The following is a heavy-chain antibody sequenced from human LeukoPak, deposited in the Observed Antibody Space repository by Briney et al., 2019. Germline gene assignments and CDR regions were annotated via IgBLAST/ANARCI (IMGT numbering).Heavy chain of an antibody. CDR1: GGSFSGYY. CDR2: INHSGST. V-gene: IGHV4-34*01. J-gene: IGHJ4*02. Sequence: SSETLSLTCAVYGGSFSGYYWSWIRQPPGKGLEWIGEINHSGSTNYNPSLKSRVTISVDTSKNQFSLKLSSVTAADTAVYYCARTTGGRRRYDYVWGRPSEFDYWGQGTLVTVSS. D-gene: IGHD3-16*01. CDR3: ARTTGGRRRYDYVWGRPSEFDY.